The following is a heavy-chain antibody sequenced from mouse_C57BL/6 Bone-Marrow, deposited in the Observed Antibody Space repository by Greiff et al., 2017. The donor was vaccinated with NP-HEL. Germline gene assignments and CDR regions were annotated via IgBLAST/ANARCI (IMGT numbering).Heavy chain of an antibody. CDR2: IHPNSGST. CDR3: ARSLGYGSSYGY. Sequence: QVQLKQPGAELVKPGASVKLSCKASGYTFTSYWMHWVKQRPGQGLEWIGMIHPNSGSTNYNEKFKSKATLTVDKSSSTAYMQLSSLTSEDSAVYYCARSLGYGSSYGYWGQGTTLTVSS. D-gene: IGHD1-1*01. J-gene: IGHJ2*01. CDR1: GYTFTSYW. V-gene: IGHV1-64*01.